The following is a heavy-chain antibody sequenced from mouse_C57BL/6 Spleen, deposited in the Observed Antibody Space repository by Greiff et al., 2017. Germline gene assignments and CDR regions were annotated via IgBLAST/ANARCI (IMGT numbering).Heavy chain of an antibody. J-gene: IGHJ1*03. CDR3: TRGTTAPYWYFDV. CDR1: GFTFSDAW. D-gene: IGHD1-2*01. CDR2: IRNKANNHAT. Sequence: EVMLVESGGGLVQPGGSMKLSCAASGFTFSDAWMDWVRQSPEKGLEWVAEIRNKANNHATYYAESVKGRFTISRDDSKSSVYLQMNSLRAEDTGIYYCTRGTTAPYWYFDVWGTGTTVTVSS. V-gene: IGHV6-6*01.